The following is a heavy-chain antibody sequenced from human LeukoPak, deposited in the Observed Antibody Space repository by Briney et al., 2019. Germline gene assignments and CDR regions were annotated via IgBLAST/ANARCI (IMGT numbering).Heavy chain of an antibody. D-gene: IGHD1-26*01. Sequence: SETLSLTCAVYGGSFSGYYWSWIRQPPGKGLEWIGEINHIGSTNYNPSLKIRVTISVDTSKNQFSLNLSSVTAADTAVYYCARVSSGSYLYFDYWGQGTLVTVSS. CDR1: GGSFSGYY. CDR2: INHIGST. CDR3: ARVSSGSYLYFDY. V-gene: IGHV4-34*01. J-gene: IGHJ4*02.